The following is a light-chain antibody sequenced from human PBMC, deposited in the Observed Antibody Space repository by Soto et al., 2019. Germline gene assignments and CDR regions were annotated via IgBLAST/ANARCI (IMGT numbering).Light chain of an antibody. CDR2: DVN. V-gene: IGLV2-14*03. Sequence: QSALTQPASVSGSPGQSITISCAGTSSDVGGYNYVSWYQQHPAKVPRLIISDVNKRPSGVSDRFSGSKSGNTASLTISGLQAEDEADYYCASFTRSVTVVFGGGTKLTVL. CDR1: SSDVGGYNY. J-gene: IGLJ2*01. CDR3: ASFTRSVTVV.